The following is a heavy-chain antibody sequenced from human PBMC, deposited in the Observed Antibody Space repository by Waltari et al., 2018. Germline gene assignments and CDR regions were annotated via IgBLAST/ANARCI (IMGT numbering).Heavy chain of an antibody. CDR1: GGSISSSSYY. J-gene: IGHJ4*02. CDR3: ARLGRGSGWDYFDY. D-gene: IGHD6-19*01. CDR2: IYYSGGT. Sequence: QLQLQESGPGLVKPSETLSLTCTVSGGSISSSSYYWGWIRQPPGKGLEWIGSIYYSGGTYYNPSLKSRVTRSVDTSKNQFSLKLSSVTAADTAVYYCARLGRGSGWDYFDYWGQGTLVTVSS. V-gene: IGHV4-39*07.